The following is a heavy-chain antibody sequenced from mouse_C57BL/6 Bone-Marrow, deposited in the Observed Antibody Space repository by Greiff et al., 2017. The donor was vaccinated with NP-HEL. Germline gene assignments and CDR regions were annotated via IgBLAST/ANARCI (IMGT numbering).Heavy chain of an antibody. CDR2: IDPSDSYT. D-gene: IGHD2-5*01. V-gene: IGHV1-50*01. J-gene: IGHJ4*01. CDR3: AREDYSNTYFAMDY. CDR1: GYTFTSYW. Sequence: QVQLQQPGAELVKPGASVKLSCKASGYTFTSYWMQWVKQRPGQGLEWIGEIDPSDSYTNYNQKFKGKATLTVDTSSRTAYMQLSSLTTEDSAVYYGAREDYSNTYFAMDYWGQGTSVTVSS.